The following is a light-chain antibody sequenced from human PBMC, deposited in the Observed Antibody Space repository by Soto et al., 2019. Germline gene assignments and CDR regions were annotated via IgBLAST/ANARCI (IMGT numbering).Light chain of an antibody. CDR3: QQLNDYTIT. Sequence: DLQMTQSPSCLSASVGDRVTVTGRASQSISSYLNWYQQKQGKAPKLLIYAASTLQSGVPSRLRGSGSGTELTITIISLKNEDFATYYCQQLNDYTITFGQGTRLEIK. CDR2: AAS. CDR1: QSISSY. V-gene: IGKV1-9*01. J-gene: IGKJ5*01.